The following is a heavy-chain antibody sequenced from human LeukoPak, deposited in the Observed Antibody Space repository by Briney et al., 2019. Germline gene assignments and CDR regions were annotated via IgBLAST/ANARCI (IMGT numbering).Heavy chain of an antibody. CDR1: GGTFSSCA. V-gene: IGHV1-69*06. CDR3: AKDLPLPGSYRAFDY. D-gene: IGHD1-26*01. CDR2: IIPIFGTA. Sequence: SVKVSCKASGGTFSSCAISWVRQAPGQGLEWMGGIIPIFGTANYAQKFQGRVTITADKSTSTAYMELSSLRSEDTAVYYWAKDLPLPGSYRAFDYWGQGTLVTVSS. J-gene: IGHJ4*02.